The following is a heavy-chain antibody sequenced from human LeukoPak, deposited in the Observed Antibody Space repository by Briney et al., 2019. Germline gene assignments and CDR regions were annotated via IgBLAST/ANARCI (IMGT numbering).Heavy chain of an antibody. D-gene: IGHD6-19*01. V-gene: IGHV3-33*06. CDR3: AKEYSSGWYFHLKD. CDR1: GFTFSNNG. Sequence: GGSLRLSCAASGFTFSNNGMHWVRQAPGKGLEWVALIWYDGSKKYYADSVEGRFTISRDNSRNMLYLQMNSLRAEDTAVYYCAKEYSSGWYFHLKDWGQGTLVTVSS. J-gene: IGHJ4*02. CDR2: IWYDGSKK.